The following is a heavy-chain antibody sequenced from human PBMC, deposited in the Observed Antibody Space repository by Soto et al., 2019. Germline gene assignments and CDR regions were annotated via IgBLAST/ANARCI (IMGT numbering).Heavy chain of an antibody. D-gene: IGHD5-18*01. J-gene: IGHJ5*02. CDR1: GYIFSSNH. V-gene: IGHV1-8*01. CDR3: ARMASFGSFNWFDP. Sequence: RAPVKVSCKASGYIFSSNHVSCVIKDTGQGLEWMGWMNPGSGDTGYAQKFQGRVTMTRNISIATAYMELSSLRADDTAIYYCARMASFGSFNWFDPWGQGTLVTVSS. CDR2: MNPGSGDT.